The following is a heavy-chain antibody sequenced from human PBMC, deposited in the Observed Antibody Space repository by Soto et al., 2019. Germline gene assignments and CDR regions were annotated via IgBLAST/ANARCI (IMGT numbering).Heavy chain of an antibody. V-gene: IGHV4-59*01. D-gene: IGHD1-1*01. J-gene: IGHJ4*02. CDR3: ARVQAGTIDY. CDR1: GGSISGYN. Sequence: ETLSLTCTVSGGSISGYNWSLLRQPPGKGLEWIGYIYYSGSINYNPSLKSRDTISVDTSKNQFSLKLSSVSAADTAMYYCARVQAGTIDYWGQGALVTVSS. CDR2: IYYSGSI.